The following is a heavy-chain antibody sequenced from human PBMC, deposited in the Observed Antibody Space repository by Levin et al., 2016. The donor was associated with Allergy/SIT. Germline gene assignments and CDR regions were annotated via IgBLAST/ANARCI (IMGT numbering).Heavy chain of an antibody. V-gene: IGHV3-66*01. CDR2: IYSGNYT. D-gene: IGHD6-19*01. Sequence: WIRQPPGKGLEWVSLIYSGNYTDYADSVKGRFTISRDNSKNTLYLQMNSLRAEDTAVYYCAKVSGWGFGDWFDPWGQGSLVTVSS. CDR3: AKVSGWGFGDWFDP. J-gene: IGHJ5*02.